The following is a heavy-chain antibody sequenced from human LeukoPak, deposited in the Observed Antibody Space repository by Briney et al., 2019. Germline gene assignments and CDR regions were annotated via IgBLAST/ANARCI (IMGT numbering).Heavy chain of an antibody. CDR2: IDRPAKSYAT. CDR1: GFTLSDSA. D-gene: IGHD1-14*01. V-gene: IGHV3-73*01. Sequence: GGSLRLSCAASGFTLSDSAIHWVRQASGKGLEWVGLIDRPAKSYATAYGASVGGRFTISRDDSKNTAYLQMDSLKTEDTAVYYCARVTFNYFDYWGQGTLVTVSS. CDR3: ARVTFNYFDY. J-gene: IGHJ4*02.